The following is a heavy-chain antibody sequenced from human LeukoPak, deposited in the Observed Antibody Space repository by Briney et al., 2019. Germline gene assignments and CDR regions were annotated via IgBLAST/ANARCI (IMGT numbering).Heavy chain of an antibody. Sequence: PGRSLRLSCAAPGFTFSSVGMHWVRQAPGRGLEWVAVIWSDGSNRYYADSVKGRFTISRDNSKNTLYLQMNSLRAEDTAVYYCARDIENASGREGEPDVFDIWGQGTMVTVSS. CDR1: GFTFSSVG. CDR3: ARDIENASGREGEPDVFDI. D-gene: IGHD3-10*01. J-gene: IGHJ3*02. CDR2: IWSDGSNR. V-gene: IGHV3-33*08.